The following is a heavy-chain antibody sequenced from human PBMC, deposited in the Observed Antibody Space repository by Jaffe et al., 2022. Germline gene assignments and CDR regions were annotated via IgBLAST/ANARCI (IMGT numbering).Heavy chain of an antibody. V-gene: IGHV1-69-2*01. D-gene: IGHD2-2*01. Sequence: EVQLVQSGAEVKKPGATVKISCKVSGYTFTDYYMHWVQQAPGKGLEWMGLVDPEDGETIYAEKFQGRVTITADTSTDTAYMELSSLRSEDTAVYYCATGFYCSSTSCYAQRPVYFDYWGQGTLVTVSS. J-gene: IGHJ4*02. CDR3: ATGFYCSSTSCYAQRPVYFDY. CDR1: GYTFTDYY. CDR2: VDPEDGET.